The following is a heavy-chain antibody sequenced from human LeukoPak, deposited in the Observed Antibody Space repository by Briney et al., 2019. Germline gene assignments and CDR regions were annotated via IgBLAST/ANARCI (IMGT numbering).Heavy chain of an antibody. CDR3: ARDKTIFGVVTPFDY. J-gene: IGHJ4*02. CDR2: IYTSGST. V-gene: IGHV4-4*07. D-gene: IGHD3-3*01. CDR1: GGSISSYY. Sequence: SETLSLTCTVSGGSISSYYWSWIRQPAGKGLEWVGRIYTSGSTIYNPSLKSRVSMSVDTSKNQFSLKLSSVTAADTAVYYCARDKTIFGVVTPFDYWGQGTLVTVSS.